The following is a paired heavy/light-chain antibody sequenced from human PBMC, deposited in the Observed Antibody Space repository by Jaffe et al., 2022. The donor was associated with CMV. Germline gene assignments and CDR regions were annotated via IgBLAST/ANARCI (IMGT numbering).Heavy chain of an antibody. CDR1: GGSFSGYY. CDR2: ITHSGST. Sequence: QVQLQQWGVGLLKSSETLSLTCAVYGGSFSGYYWSWIRQSPEKGLEWVGEITHSGSTYYNPSLNSRVTMSIDTSKNQFSLNLSSVTAADTAIYYCARRPRNSWFDPWGQGTLVTVSS. CDR3: ARRPRNSWFDP. D-gene: IGHD1-26*01. V-gene: IGHV4-34*01. J-gene: IGHJ5*02.
Light chain of an antibody. V-gene: IGKV3-11*01. Sequence: EIVLTQSPATLSFSPGERATLSCRASQSVGSSLAWYQHKAGQAPRLLISDASNRATGIPARFSGSGSGTDFTLTISSLEPEDFAVYYCQQRSNWPLTFGGGTEVEVK. CDR3: QQRSNWPLT. J-gene: IGKJ4*01. CDR2: DAS. CDR1: QSVGSS.